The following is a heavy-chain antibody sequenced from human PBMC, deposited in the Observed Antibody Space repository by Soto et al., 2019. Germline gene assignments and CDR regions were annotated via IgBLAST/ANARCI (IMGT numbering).Heavy chain of an antibody. CDR1: GYSFTSYW. CDR2: IDPSDSYT. CDR3: ARHQYYYDSSGSRINWFDP. Sequence: GESLKISCKGSGYSFTSYWISWVRQMPGKGLEWMGRIDPSDSYTNYSPSFQGHVTISADKSISTAYLQWSSLKASDTAMYYCARHQYYYDSSGSRINWFDPWGQGTLVTVSS. J-gene: IGHJ5*02. D-gene: IGHD3-22*01. V-gene: IGHV5-10-1*01.